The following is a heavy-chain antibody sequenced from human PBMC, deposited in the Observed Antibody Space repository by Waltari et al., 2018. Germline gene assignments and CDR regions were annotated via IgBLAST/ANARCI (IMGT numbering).Heavy chain of an antibody. CDR1: GDTLNDFY. Sequence: QVQLVQSAAEVRKPGASVKVSCKASGDTLNDFYIHWVRQAPGQGLEWMGWIKSPGDGTDYGNNFQGRVTLTWDTSINTAYMELRSLRSDDTAMYYCARGVYYGSGKSDALDIWGQGTMVTVSS. D-gene: IGHD3-10*01. CDR3: ARGVYYGSGKSDALDI. V-gene: IGHV1-2*02. J-gene: IGHJ3*02. CDR2: IKSPGDGT.